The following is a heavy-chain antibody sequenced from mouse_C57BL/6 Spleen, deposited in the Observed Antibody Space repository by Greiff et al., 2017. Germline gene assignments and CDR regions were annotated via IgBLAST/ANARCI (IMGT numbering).Heavy chain of an antibody. D-gene: IGHD1-1*01. V-gene: IGHV5-9-1*02. Sequence: EVKLVESGEGLVKPGGSLKLSCAASGFTFSSYAMSWVRQTPEKRLEWVAYISSGGDYIYYADTVKGRFTISRDNARNTLYLQMSSLTSEDTAMYYCTRAPYYYGSSHFDYWGQGTTLTVSS. CDR3: TRAPYYYGSSHFDY. CDR2: ISSGGDYI. CDR1: GFTFSSYA. J-gene: IGHJ2*01.